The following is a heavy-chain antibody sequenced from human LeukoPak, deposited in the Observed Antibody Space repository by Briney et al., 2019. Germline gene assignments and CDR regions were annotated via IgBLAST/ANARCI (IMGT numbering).Heavy chain of an antibody. D-gene: IGHD3-3*01. V-gene: IGHV4-31*03. J-gene: IGHJ4*02. CDR2: TYYSGST. CDR1: GGSISSGGYY. CDR3: ASFDFWSGQAADY. Sequence: KTSETLSLTCTVSGGSISSGGYYWSWIRQHPGKGLEWIGYTYYSGSTYYNPSLKSRVTISVDRSKNQFSLKLSSVTAADTAVYYCASFDFWSGQAADYWGQGTLVTVSS.